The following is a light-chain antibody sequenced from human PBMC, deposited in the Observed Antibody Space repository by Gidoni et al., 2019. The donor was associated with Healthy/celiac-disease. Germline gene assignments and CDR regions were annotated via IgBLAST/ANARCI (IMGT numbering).Light chain of an antibody. CDR2: DAS. V-gene: IGKV1-33*01. Sequence: DIQMTQSPSSPSASVGDRVTITCQASQDISNYLNWYQQKPGKAPKLLIYDASNLETGVPSRFSGSGSGTDFTFTISSLQPEDSATYYCQQYDNLPFTFGPGTKVDIK. CDR3: QQYDNLPFT. J-gene: IGKJ3*01. CDR1: QDISNY.